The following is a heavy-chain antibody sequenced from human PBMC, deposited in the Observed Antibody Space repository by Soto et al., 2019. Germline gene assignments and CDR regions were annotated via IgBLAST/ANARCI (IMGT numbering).Heavy chain of an antibody. J-gene: IGHJ4*02. CDR1: GGTFSSYT. CDR3: ARAGYGSGSYWVDY. V-gene: IGHV1-69*02. Sequence: QVQLVQSGAEVKKPGSLVKVSCKASGGTFSSYTISWVRQARGQGLEWMGRIIPILGIANYAQKFQGRVTITADKSTSTAYMELSSLRSEDTAVYYCARAGYGSGSYWVDYWGQGTLVTVSS. D-gene: IGHD3-10*01. CDR2: IIPILGIA.